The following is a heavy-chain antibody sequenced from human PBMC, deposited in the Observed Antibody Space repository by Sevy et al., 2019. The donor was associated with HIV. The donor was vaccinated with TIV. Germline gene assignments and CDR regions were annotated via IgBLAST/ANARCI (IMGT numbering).Heavy chain of an antibody. D-gene: IGHD3-3*01. Sequence: GGSLRLSCATSGFIFSSSWMTWVRQAPGKGLEWVANIKQDGVEKYYVDSVKGRFTISRDNARAFVHLQMNGLRVEDTAVYYCARGDVWSGYYRNSYYYYGLDVWGRGTTVTVSS. CDR2: IKQDGVEK. CDR1: GFIFSSSW. CDR3: ARGDVWSGYYRNSYYYYGLDV. J-gene: IGHJ6*02. V-gene: IGHV3-7*04.